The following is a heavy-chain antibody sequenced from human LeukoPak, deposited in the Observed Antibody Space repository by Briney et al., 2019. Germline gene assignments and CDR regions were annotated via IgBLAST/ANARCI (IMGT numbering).Heavy chain of an antibody. J-gene: IGHJ4*02. CDR1: GFTVSSTY. CDR2: IYSGGST. Sequence: GGSLRLSCAASGFTVSSTYMSWVRQAPGKGLEWVSVIYSGGSTYYADSVKGRFTISRDNSKNTLHLQMNSLRAEDTAVYYCAKPHYDILTGALTHFDYWGQGTLVTVSS. V-gene: IGHV3-53*01. D-gene: IGHD3-9*01. CDR3: AKPHYDILTGALTHFDY.